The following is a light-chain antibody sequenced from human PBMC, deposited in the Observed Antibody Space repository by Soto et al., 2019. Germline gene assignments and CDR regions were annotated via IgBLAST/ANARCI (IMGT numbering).Light chain of an antibody. CDR1: QSVSVW. Sequence: DIQLTQSPSTLSASVGDRITLTCRASQSVSVWLAWYQQIPGKAPKILFFDASRLATGVPSRFSGSGSGTEFTLTISGLQPDDFATYYCQQYNGYSTWTFGQGTRVETK. V-gene: IGKV1-5*01. J-gene: IGKJ1*01. CDR2: DAS. CDR3: QQYNGYSTWT.